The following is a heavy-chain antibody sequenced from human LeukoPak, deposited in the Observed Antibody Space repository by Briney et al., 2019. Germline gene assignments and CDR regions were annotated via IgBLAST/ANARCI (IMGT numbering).Heavy chain of an antibody. CDR2: TYYSGST. D-gene: IGHD3-10*01. CDR3: ARYTVLWFGELLPHNWFDP. Sequence: PSETLSLTCTVSDVSISSYYWSWIRQPPGKGLEWIGNTYYSGSTNYNPSLKSRVTISVDTSKNQFSLKLSSVTAADTAVYYCARYTVLWFGELLPHNWFDPWGQGTLVTVSS. V-gene: IGHV4-59*08. CDR1: DVSISSYY. J-gene: IGHJ5*02.